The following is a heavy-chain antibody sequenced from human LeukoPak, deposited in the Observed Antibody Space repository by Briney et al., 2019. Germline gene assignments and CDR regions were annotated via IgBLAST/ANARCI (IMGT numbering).Heavy chain of an antibody. Sequence: PSETLSLTCTVSGGSISSGGYSWSWIRQHPGKGLEWIGYIYYSGSTYYNPSLKSRVTISVDTSKNQFSLKLSSVTAADTAVYYCASVAAKGYYYGMDVWGQGTTVTVSS. J-gene: IGHJ6*02. V-gene: IGHV4-31*03. CDR1: GGSISSGGYS. D-gene: IGHD2-15*01. CDR2: IYYSGST. CDR3: ASVAAKGYYYGMDV.